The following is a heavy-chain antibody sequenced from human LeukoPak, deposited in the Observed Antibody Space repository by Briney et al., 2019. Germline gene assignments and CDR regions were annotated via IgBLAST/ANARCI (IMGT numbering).Heavy chain of an antibody. J-gene: IGHJ4*02. CDR3: GTLLSNGPFDY. Sequence: ASVKVSCKASGYTFTGYYMHWVRQAPGQGLERMGYIYPNSGATKYAQKFQGGVTMTRDTSISTAYMELSGLGSDDTAVYYCGTLLSNGPFDYWGQGSLVTVSS. CDR1: GYTFTGYY. V-gene: IGHV1-2*02. CDR2: IYPNSGAT.